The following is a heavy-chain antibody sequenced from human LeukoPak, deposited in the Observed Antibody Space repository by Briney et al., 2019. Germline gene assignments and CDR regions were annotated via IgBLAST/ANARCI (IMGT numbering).Heavy chain of an antibody. CDR1: GGSISRSSYF. D-gene: IGHD1-14*01. J-gene: IGHJ6*02. Sequence: PSETLSLTCTVSGGSISRSSYFWGWIRQPPGKGLEWIGSIHYSGSTYYNPSLKSRVTISVDTSKSQFSLKLTSVTAADTAVYYCARASPDHYYGMDVWGRGTLVTVSS. V-gene: IGHV4-39*07. CDR3: ARASPDHYYGMDV. CDR2: IHYSGST.